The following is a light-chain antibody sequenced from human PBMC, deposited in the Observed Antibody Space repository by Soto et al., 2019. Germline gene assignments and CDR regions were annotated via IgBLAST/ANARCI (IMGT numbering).Light chain of an antibody. CDR1: QTISSW. CDR3: QHYNSYSEA. V-gene: IGKV1-5*03. J-gene: IGKJ1*01. CDR2: KAS. Sequence: IHMAHSPSTLCVSVGEIVTMTFRASQTISSWLAWYQQKPGKAPKLLIYKASTLKSGVPSRFSGSGSGTEFTLTISSLQPDDFATYYCQHYNSYSEAFGQGTKVDIK.